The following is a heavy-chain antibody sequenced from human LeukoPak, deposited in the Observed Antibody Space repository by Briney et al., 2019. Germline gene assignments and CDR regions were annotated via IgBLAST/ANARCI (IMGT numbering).Heavy chain of an antibody. V-gene: IGHV4-4*07. Sequence: SETLSLTRTVSGGSISSYYWSWIRQPAGRGLEWIGRIYTSGSTNYNPSLKSRVTISVDKSKNQFSLKLSSVTAVDTAVYYCARAVGGYCTNGVRQSAFHIWGEGPMVTVSS. CDR1: GGSISSYY. CDR3: ARAVGGYCTNGVRQSAFHI. D-gene: IGHD2-8*01. CDR2: IYTSGST. J-gene: IGHJ3*02.